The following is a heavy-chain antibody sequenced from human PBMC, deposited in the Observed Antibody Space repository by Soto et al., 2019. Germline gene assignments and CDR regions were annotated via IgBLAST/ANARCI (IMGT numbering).Heavy chain of an antibody. J-gene: IGHJ4*02. CDR1: GYSFTSYW. Sequence: PGESLKISCKGSGYSFTSYWISWGRQMPGKGLEWMGRIDPSDSYTNYSPSFQGHVTISADKSISTAYLQWSSLKASDTAMYYCAISEYSSPSPLDYWGQGTLVTVSS. D-gene: IGHD6-6*01. V-gene: IGHV5-10-1*01. CDR3: AISEYSSPSPLDY. CDR2: IDPSDSYT.